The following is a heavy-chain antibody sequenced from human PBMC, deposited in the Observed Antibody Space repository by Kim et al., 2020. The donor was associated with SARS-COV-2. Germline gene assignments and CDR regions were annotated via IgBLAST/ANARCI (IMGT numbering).Heavy chain of an antibody. Sequence: SETLSLTCTACGGSISSYYWSWIRQPPGKGLEWIGYIYYSGSTNYNPSLKSRVTISVDTSKNQFSLKLISVTAADTAVYYCARHGYSYGYIFLFDYWGQG. J-gene: IGHJ4*02. CDR2: IYYSGST. D-gene: IGHD5-18*01. V-gene: IGHV4-59*08. CDR1: GGSISSYY. CDR3: ARHGYSYGYIFLFDY.